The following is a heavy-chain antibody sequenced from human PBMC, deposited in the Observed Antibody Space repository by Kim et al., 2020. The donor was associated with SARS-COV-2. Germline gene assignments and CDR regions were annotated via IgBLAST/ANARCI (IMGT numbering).Heavy chain of an antibody. D-gene: IGHD6-6*01. CDR1: GYTLTELS. J-gene: IGHJ5*02. CDR3: ATTTAFSISSWFDP. V-gene: IGHV1-24*01. CDR2: FDPEDGET. Sequence: ASVKVSCKVSGYTLTELSMHWVRQAPGKGLEWMGGFDPEDGETIYAQKFQGRVTMTEDTSTDTAYMELSSLRSEDTAVYYCATTTAFSISSWFDPWGQGTLVTVPS.